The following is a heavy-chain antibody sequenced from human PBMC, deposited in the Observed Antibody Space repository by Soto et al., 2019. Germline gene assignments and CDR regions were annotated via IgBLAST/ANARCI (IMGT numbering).Heavy chain of an antibody. CDR1: GSTFANYD. CDR2: MNPDSGNT. Sequence: QVHLVQSGAEVKQPGASVKVSCRTSGSTFANYDISWVRQATGQDLEWMGWMNPDSGNTGYAQKFQGRVTLTRDTSISTAYMELNSLTSEDTATYYCARAIRDQLLSDYWGQGSLVIVSS. D-gene: IGHD1-26*01. V-gene: IGHV1-8*01. J-gene: IGHJ4*02. CDR3: ARAIRDQLLSDY.